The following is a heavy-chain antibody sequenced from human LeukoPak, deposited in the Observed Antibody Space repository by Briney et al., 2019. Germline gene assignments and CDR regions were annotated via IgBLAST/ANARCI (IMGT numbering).Heavy chain of an antibody. CDR2: ISSSSSYI. J-gene: IGHJ4*02. D-gene: IGHD3-22*01. CDR3: ARLSSYYYDSSGYYRLDPIDY. Sequence: GGSLRLSCAASGFTFSSYSTNWVRQAPGKGLEWVSSISSSSSYIYYADSVKGRFTISRDNAKNSLYLQMNSLRAEDTAVYYCARLSSYYYDSSGYYRLDPIDYWGQGTLVTVSS. V-gene: IGHV3-21*01. CDR1: GFTFSSYS.